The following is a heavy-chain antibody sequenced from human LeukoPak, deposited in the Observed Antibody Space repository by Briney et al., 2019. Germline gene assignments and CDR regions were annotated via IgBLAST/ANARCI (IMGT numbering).Heavy chain of an antibody. Sequence: PGGSLRLSCAASGFTFSYHWMTWVRQAPGKGLEWVANIKNDGAVKNYVDSVKGRFTISRDNAKNSLYLQMNSLRAEDTAVYYCARDAFGTTGTPYYWGQGTLVTVSS. V-gene: IGHV3-7*03. J-gene: IGHJ4*02. CDR1: GFTFSYHW. CDR3: ARDAFGTTGTPYY. CDR2: IKNDGAVK. D-gene: IGHD1-1*01.